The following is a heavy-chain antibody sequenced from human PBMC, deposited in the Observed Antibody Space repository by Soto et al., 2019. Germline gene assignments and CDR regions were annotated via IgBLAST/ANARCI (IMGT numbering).Heavy chain of an antibody. J-gene: IGHJ5*02. CDR1: GFTFSSYE. D-gene: IGHD1-26*01. V-gene: IGHV3-48*03. CDR3: AGPYNSGSYGWFDP. CDR2: ISSSGSTI. Sequence: GGSLRLSCAASGFTFSSYEMNWVRQAPGKGLEWVSYISSSGSTIYYADSVKGRFTISRDNAKNSLYLQMNSLRAEDTAVYYCAGPYNSGSYGWFDPWGQGTLVTVSS.